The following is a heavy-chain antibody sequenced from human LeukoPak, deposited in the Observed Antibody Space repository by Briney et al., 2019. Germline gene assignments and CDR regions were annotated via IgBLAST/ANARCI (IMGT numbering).Heavy chain of an antibody. J-gene: IGHJ4*02. V-gene: IGHV3-23*01. D-gene: IGHD3-22*01. CDR1: GFTFSSYA. CDR2: ISGSGGTT. Sequence: GGSLRLSCEVSGFTFSSYAMSWVRQAPGKGLEWVSAISGSGGTTNYADSVKGRLTISRDNSQNTLYLQMNSLRAEDTAVYYCAKRTPYSSGSYYFDYWGQGALVTVSS. CDR3: AKRTPYSSGSYYFDY.